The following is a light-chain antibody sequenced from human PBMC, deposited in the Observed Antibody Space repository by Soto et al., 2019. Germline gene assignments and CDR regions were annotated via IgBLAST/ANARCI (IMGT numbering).Light chain of an antibody. V-gene: IGKV1-12*01. CDR1: QGISSW. Sequence: DIQMTQSPSSVSASVGDRVTITCRASQGISSWLAWYQQKPGKAPKLLIYAASSLQSGVPSRFNGSGSGTDLTLTNSSLQAQSFDTYHCQQANSFPQAFGQGTKVEIK. CDR3: QQANSFPQA. J-gene: IGKJ1*01. CDR2: AAS.